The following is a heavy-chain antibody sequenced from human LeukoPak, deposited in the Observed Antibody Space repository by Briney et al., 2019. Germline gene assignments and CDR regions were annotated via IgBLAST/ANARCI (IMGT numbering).Heavy chain of an antibody. CDR1: GFTVSSNY. V-gene: IGHV3-53*01. CDR2: IYSGGTT. D-gene: IGHD6-13*01. Sequence: GGSLRLSCAASGFTVSSNYMSWVRQAPGKGLGWVPVIYSGGTTYYADSVKGRFTISRDNSKNTLYLQMNSLRAEDTAVYYCARGIAAAGRFDYWGQGTLVTVSS. CDR3: ARGIAAAGRFDY. J-gene: IGHJ4*02.